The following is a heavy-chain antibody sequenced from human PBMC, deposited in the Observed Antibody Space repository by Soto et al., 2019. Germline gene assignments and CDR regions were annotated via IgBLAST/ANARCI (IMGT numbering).Heavy chain of an antibody. D-gene: IGHD3-10*01. Sequence: EVQLVESGGGLVQPGRSLRLSCAASGFTFDDYAMHWVRQAPGKGLEWVSGISWNSGSIGYADSVKGRFTISRDNAKNSLYLQMNSLRAEDTALYYCAKGKFPMVRGAPDYWGQGTLVTVSS. V-gene: IGHV3-9*01. CDR3: AKGKFPMVRGAPDY. CDR2: ISWNSGSI. J-gene: IGHJ4*02. CDR1: GFTFDDYA.